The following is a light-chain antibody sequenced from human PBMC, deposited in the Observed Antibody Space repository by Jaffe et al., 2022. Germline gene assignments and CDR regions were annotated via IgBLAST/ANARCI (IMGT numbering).Light chain of an antibody. CDR3: QHYDSSLS. CDR2: GSS. Sequence: EIILTQSPGTLSLSPGERATLSCRASQSVSTSYLAWYQQKPGQAPRLLIYGSSTRDTDIPDRFSGSGSGTVFTLTISRLEPEDFAVYFCQHYDSSLSFGGGTRVEIK. CDR1: QSVSTSY. J-gene: IGKJ4*01. V-gene: IGKV3-20*01.